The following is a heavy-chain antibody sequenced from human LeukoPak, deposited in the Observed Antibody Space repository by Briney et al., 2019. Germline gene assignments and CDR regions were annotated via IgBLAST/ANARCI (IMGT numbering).Heavy chain of an antibody. J-gene: IGHJ4*02. D-gene: IGHD2-21*01. CDR3: ARGRPHITVE. Sequence: SETLSLTCAVYGGSFSGYYWSWIRQPPGKRLEWIGEINHSGSTNYNPPLKSRVTISVDASKNQFSLKLSSVTAADTAVYYCARGRPHITVEWGQGTLVTVSS. CDR1: GGSFSGYY. CDR2: INHSGST. V-gene: IGHV4-34*01.